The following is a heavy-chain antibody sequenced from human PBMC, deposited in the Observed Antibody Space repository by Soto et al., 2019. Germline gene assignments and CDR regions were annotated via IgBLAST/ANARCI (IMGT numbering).Heavy chain of an antibody. Sequence: GGSLRLSCAASGFTFSSYSMNWVRQASGKGLEWVSYISSSSSTIYYADSVKGRFTISRDNAKNSLYLQMNSLRAEDTAVYYCARAGTVVVAATQFSFYYYYYMDVWGKGTTVTVSS. CDR3: ARAGTVVVAATQFSFYYYYYMDV. V-gene: IGHV3-48*01. CDR2: ISSSSSTI. D-gene: IGHD2-15*01. CDR1: GFTFSSYS. J-gene: IGHJ6*03.